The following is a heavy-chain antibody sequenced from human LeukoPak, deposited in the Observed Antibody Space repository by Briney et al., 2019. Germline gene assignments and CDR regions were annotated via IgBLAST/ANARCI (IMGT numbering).Heavy chain of an antibody. CDR1: GGSIRSSNYY. Sequence: SETLSLTCNVFGGSIRSSNYYWGWIRQPPGKGLEWIGSIYYSGSTYYNPSLKSRVTISVDTSNNQFSLKVRSATATDTAVYYCARLFYYDSSGPPSRGQGTLVTVSS. D-gene: IGHD3-22*01. CDR2: IYYSGST. V-gene: IGHV4-39*01. J-gene: IGHJ4*02. CDR3: ARLFYYDSSGPPS.